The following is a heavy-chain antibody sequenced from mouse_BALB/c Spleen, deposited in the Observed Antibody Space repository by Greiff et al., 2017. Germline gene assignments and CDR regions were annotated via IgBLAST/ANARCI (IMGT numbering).Heavy chain of an antibody. CDR1: GFTFSSYT. CDR3: TRDRRDAMDY. CDR2: ISSGGSYT. Sequence: EVHLVESGGGLVKPGGSLKLSCAASGFTFSSYTMSWVRQTPEKRLEWVATISSGGSYTYYPDSVKGRFTISRDNAKNTLYLQMSSLKSEDTAMYYCTRDRRDAMDYWGQGTSVTVSS. V-gene: IGHV5-6-4*01. J-gene: IGHJ4*01.